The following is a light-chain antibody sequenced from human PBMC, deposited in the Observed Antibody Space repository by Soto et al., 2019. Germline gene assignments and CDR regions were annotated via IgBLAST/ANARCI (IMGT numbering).Light chain of an antibody. CDR3: QHYNSYPLT. V-gene: IGKV1-5*01. CDR1: QTISSW. Sequence: DIQMTQSPSTLSGSVGDRVTITCRASQTISSWLAWYQQKPGKAPKLLIYDASSLESGVPSRFSGGGSGTEFTLSISSLQPDDFATYYCQHYNSYPLTFGGGTKVDIK. J-gene: IGKJ4*01. CDR2: DAS.